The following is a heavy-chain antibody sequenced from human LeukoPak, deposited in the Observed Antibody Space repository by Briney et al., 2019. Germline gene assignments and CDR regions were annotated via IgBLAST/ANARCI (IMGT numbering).Heavy chain of an antibody. CDR3: AKDLGGSYYYDSSGYYYPDY. J-gene: IGHJ4*02. CDR2: ISYDGSNK. D-gene: IGHD3-22*01. Sequence: GGSLRLSCAASGFTFSSYGMHWVRQAPGKGLEWVAVISYDGSNKYYADSVKGRFTISRDNSKNTLYLQMNSLRAEDTAVYYCAKDLGGSYYYDSSGYYYPDYWGQGTLVTVSS. CDR1: GFTFSSYG. V-gene: IGHV3-30*18.